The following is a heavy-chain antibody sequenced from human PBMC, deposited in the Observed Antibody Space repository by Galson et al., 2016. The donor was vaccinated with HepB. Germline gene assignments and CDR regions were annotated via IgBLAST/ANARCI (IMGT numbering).Heavy chain of an antibody. CDR3: TAFFGTYAY. V-gene: IGHV3-73*01. D-gene: IGHD1-26*01. Sequence: SLRLSCAASGFTFSGSAMHWVRQDSGKGLEWVGRIRNKANTYATVYAASVKGRFIISRDDSKNTAYLQMNSLETEDTAVYYCTAFFGTYAYWGQGTLVTVAS. J-gene: IGHJ4*02. CDR1: GFTFSGSA. CDR2: IRNKANTYAT.